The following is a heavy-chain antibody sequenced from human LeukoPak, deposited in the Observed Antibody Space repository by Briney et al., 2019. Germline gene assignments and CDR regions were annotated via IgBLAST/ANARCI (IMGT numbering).Heavy chain of an antibody. V-gene: IGHV3-48*03. CDR1: GFTFSSYE. Sequence: SGGSLRLSCAASGFTFSSYEMNWVRQAPGKGLEWVSYISSSGSTIYYADSVKGRFTISRDNAKNSLYLQMNSLRAEDTAVYYCARAPRDGHEYFQHWGQGTLVTVSS. CDR3: ARAPRDGHEYFQH. J-gene: IGHJ1*01. CDR2: ISSSGSTI.